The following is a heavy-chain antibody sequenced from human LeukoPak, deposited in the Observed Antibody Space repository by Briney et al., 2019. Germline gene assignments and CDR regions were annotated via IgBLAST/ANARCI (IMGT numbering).Heavy chain of an antibody. CDR1: GFTFSSYA. V-gene: IGHV3-30-3*01. CDR2: ISYDGSNK. J-gene: IGHJ3*02. CDR3: ARENDRIAAAGAAFDI. D-gene: IGHD6-13*01. Sequence: PGGSLRLSCAASGFTFSSYAMHWVRQAPGKGLEWVAVISYDGSNKYYADSVKGRFTISRDNSKNTLYLQMNSLRAEDTAVYYCARENDRIAAAGAAFDIWGQGTMVTVSS.